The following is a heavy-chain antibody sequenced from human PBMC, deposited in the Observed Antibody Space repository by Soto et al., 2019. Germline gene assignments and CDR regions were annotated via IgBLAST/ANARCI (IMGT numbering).Heavy chain of an antibody. J-gene: IGHJ6*02. V-gene: IGHV1-2*02. CDR3: AKELQRGMDV. CDR1: GYTFSVYH. Sequence: GASVKVSCKASGYTFSVYHMYWLRQAPGQGLEWMGWVHPNSGGTNYAQSFEGRVTMTRDTSINTAYMELSRLTSDDTAVYYCAKELQRGMDVWGQGTTVTVSS. CDR2: VHPNSGGT. D-gene: IGHD4-4*01.